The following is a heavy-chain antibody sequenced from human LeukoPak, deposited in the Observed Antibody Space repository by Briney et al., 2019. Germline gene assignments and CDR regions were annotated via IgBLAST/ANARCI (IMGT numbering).Heavy chain of an antibody. J-gene: IGHJ6*04. V-gene: IGHV3-48*03. CDR1: GFSLGDHD. CDR3: AELGITMIGGV. Sequence: GGSLRLSCVASGFSLGDHDMSWVRQAPGKGLEWISYSKSEGTTTSYADSVKGRFTISRDNAKNSLYLQMNSLRAEVTAVYYCAELGITMIGGVWGKGTTVTISS. CDR2: SKSEGTTT. D-gene: IGHD3-10*02.